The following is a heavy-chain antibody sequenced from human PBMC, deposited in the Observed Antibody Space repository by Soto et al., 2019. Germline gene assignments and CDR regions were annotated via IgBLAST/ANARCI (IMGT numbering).Heavy chain of an antibody. CDR2: ISGSGGST. D-gene: IGHD3-3*01. V-gene: IGHV3-23*01. Sequence: EVQLLESGGGLVQPGGSLRLSCAASGFTFSSYAMSWVRQAPGKGLEWVSAISGSGGSTYYADSVKGRVSISRGNSKNPIYLHKKCLRAQRTSVNYCAEPGSDFWSCYPEYFDYWGQGTLVTVSS. J-gene: IGHJ4*02. CDR3: AEPGSDFWSCYPEYFDY. CDR1: GFTFSSYA.